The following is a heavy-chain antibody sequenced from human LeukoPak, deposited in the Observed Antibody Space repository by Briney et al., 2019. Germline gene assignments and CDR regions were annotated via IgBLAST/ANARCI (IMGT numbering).Heavy chain of an antibody. CDR1: GGSFSGYY. Sequence: SETLSLTCAVYGGSFSGYYWSWIRQPPGKGLEWIGEINHSGSTNYNPSLKSRVTISVDTSKNQFSLKLSSVTAADTAVYYCARDRLLSRWGQGTLVTVSS. CDR3: ARDRLLSR. D-gene: IGHD2/OR15-2a*01. V-gene: IGHV4-34*01. CDR2: INHSGST. J-gene: IGHJ4*02.